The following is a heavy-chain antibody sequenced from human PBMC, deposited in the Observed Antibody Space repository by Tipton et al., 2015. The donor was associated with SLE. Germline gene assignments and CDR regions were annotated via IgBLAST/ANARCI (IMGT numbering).Heavy chain of an antibody. CDR3: ARASGIAVAGTMGGWFDP. V-gene: IGHV4-59*01. D-gene: IGHD6-19*01. CDR1: GGSISTYY. CDR2: IYYSGST. Sequence: GLVKPSETLSLTCTVSGGSISTYYWSWIRQSPGKGLEWIGYIYYSGSTNYNPSLKSRVTISVDTSKNQFSLKLRSVTAADTAVYYCARASGIAVAGTMGGWFDPWGQGTLVTVSS. J-gene: IGHJ5*02.